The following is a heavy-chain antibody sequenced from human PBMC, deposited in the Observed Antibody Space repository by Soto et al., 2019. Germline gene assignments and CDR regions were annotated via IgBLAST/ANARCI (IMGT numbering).Heavy chain of an antibody. V-gene: IGHV3-74*01. D-gene: IGHD6-6*01. CDR1: GFTFSSNW. CDR3: AMYTSSARSPSFDY. Sequence: GGSLRLSCAASGFTFSSNWMHWVRQVPGKGLVWVSRINSDGSSTSYTDSVKGRFTISRDNAKNTLYLQMNSLRAEDTAVYYCAMYTSSARSPSFDYWGQGTLVTVSS. J-gene: IGHJ4*02. CDR2: INSDGSST.